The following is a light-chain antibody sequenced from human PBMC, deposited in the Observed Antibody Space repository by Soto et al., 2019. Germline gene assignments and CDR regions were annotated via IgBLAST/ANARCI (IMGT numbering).Light chain of an antibody. Sequence: QSAPTQPASVSGSPGQSITISCTGTSSDVGSHNLVSWYQHHPGKAPKFMIYEGTKRPSGVSSRFSGSKSGNTASLTISGLQAEDEAYYYCCSYAGGSTYVFGTGTQLAVL. CDR2: EGT. CDR1: SSDVGSHNL. V-gene: IGLV2-23*01. CDR3: CSYAGGSTYV. J-gene: IGLJ1*01.